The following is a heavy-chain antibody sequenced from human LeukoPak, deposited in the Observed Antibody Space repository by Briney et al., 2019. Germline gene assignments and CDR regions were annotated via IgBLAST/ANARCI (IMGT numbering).Heavy chain of an antibody. Sequence: GGSLRLSCAASGFTFGSYAMNWVRQAPGKGLEWVSAMSGSGASTNYADSVKGRFTISRHNSKNTLYLQMNSLRAEDTAVYYCAKVSVTGAYYFDYRGQGTLVTVSS. CDR3: AKVSVTGAYYFDY. V-gene: IGHV3-23*01. J-gene: IGHJ4*02. D-gene: IGHD6-19*01. CDR2: MSGSGAST. CDR1: GFTFGSYA.